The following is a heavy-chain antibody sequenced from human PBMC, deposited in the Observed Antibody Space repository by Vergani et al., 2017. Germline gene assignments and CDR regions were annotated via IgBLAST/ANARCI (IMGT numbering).Heavy chain of an antibody. J-gene: IGHJ3*02. CDR1: GESFSSFY. Sequence: QVQLQQWGAGVVKPSGTLSLTCAVFGESFSSFYWSWIRQPPVKGLEWIATVFHSGSAYYNPSLRRRVTISVETSKNQFSLRLTTLTAADTAVYYCARQFWVSQGVGAFETWGRGTEVSVSS. CDR2: VFHSGSA. D-gene: IGHD3-16*01. CDR3: ARQFWVSQGVGAFET. V-gene: IGHV4-34*02.